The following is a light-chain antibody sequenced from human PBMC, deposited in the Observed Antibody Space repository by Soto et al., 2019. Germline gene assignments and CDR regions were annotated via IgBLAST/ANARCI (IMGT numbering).Light chain of an antibody. Sequence: EVVMRQSPATLSDSPGAGATLSGRASQGIGDTLAWYQHKPGQTPRLLIYGASNRATGIPERFSGSGSGTDFTLTISSLEPEDFAVYYCQQYGSSAFTFGPGTKVDIK. J-gene: IGKJ3*01. CDR2: GAS. V-gene: IGKV3-20*01. CDR3: QQYGSSAFT. CDR1: QGIGDT.